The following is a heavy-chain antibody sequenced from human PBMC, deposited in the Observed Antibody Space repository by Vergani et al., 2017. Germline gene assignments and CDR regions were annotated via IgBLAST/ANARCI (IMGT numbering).Heavy chain of an antibody. Sequence: QVQLQQWGGGLLKPSETLSLTCVVNGGSSTSYHWTWIRQSPGEGLEWVGDIDHTGRPDYNPSLKSRLTMSVDKTRNQFSLTLKSVTATDTAIYFCARVNTETNGHLYYYYYMGVWGQGTAVTVS. CDR3: ARVNTETNGHLYYYYYMGV. J-gene: IGHJ6*03. D-gene: IGHD4-11*01. CDR2: IDHTGRP. CDR1: GGSSTSYH. V-gene: IGHV4-34*01.